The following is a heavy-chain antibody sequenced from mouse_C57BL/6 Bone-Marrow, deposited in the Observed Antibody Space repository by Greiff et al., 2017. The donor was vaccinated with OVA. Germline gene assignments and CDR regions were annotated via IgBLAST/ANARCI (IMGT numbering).Heavy chain of an antibody. V-gene: IGHV1-69*01. Sequence: QVQLQQPGAELVMPGASVKLSCKASGYTFTSYWMHWVKQRPGQGLEWIGELDPSDSYTNYNQKFKGKSTLTVDKSSSTAYMQLSILTSEDSAVYYCARRGGPGYWYFDGWGTGTTVTVSS. J-gene: IGHJ1*03. CDR1: GYTFTSYW. CDR3: ARRGGPGYWYFDG. CDR2: LDPSDSYT. D-gene: IGHD3-3*01.